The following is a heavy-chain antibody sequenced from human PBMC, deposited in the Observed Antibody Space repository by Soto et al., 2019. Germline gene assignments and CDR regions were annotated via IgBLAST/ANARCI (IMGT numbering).Heavy chain of an antibody. D-gene: IGHD3-16*01. CDR3: ARFSRGTHSLDF. Sequence: SETLSLTCTVSGGSISNYHWSWIRQPPGKELEWLGDIYYGGGTNYNPSFKSRVSISVDTSKNQFALNLSSVTAADTAVYYCARFSRGTHSLDFWGQGTLVTVSS. J-gene: IGHJ4*02. CDR2: IYYGGGT. CDR1: GGSISNYH. V-gene: IGHV4-59*01.